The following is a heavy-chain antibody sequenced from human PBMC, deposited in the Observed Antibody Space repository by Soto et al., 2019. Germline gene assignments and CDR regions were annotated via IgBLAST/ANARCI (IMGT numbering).Heavy chain of an antibody. V-gene: IGHV3-23*01. CDR2: ISGSGGST. CDR1: VFTFSSYA. D-gene: IGHD1-20*01. CDR3: AKERDYNWIKTSFDH. J-gene: IGHJ4*02. Sequence: GGALRLAGAASVFTFSSYAMSWVRQAPGKGLEWVSSISGSGGSTYYAGSVKGRFTISRDNSKNTLYLQMNRLRAEDTAVYYCAKERDYNWIKTSFDHWGQGTLVTVSS.